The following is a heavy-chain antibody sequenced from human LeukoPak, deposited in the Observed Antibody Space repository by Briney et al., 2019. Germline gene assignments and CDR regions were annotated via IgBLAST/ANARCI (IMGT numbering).Heavy chain of an antibody. CDR1: GGSISSGGYH. Sequence: SQTLSLTCTVSGGSISSGGYHWSWIRQHPGKGLEWIGYIYYSGSTYYNPSLKSRVTISVDTSKNQFSLKLSSVTAADTAVYYCARQGSSWYFDYWGQGTLVTVSS. J-gene: IGHJ4*02. D-gene: IGHD6-13*01. CDR2: IYYSGST. V-gene: IGHV4-31*03. CDR3: ARQGSSWYFDY.